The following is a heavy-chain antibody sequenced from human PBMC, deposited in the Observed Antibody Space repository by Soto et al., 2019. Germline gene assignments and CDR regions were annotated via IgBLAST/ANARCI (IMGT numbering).Heavy chain of an antibody. CDR3: AREAAGILNWFDP. V-gene: IGHV4-31*03. Sequence: QVQLQESGPGLVKPSQTLSLTCTVSGGSISSGGYYWSWIRQHPGKGLEWIGYIYYSGSTYYNPSLTTRVTISVDTSKTQFSLKLSSVTAADTAVYYCAREAAGILNWFDPWGQGTLVTVSS. CDR1: GGSISSGGYY. D-gene: IGHD6-25*01. CDR2: IYYSGST. J-gene: IGHJ5*02.